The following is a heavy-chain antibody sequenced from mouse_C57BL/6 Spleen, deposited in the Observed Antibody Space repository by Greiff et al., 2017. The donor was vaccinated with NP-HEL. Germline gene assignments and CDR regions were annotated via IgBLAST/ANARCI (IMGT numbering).Heavy chain of an antibody. Sequence: EVQLVESGGGLVKPGGSLKLSCAASGFTFSDYGMHWVRQAPEKGLEWVAYISSGSSTIYYADTVKGRFTISRATAKNTLFLQMTSLRSEDTAMYYCARGPYYGYDDYAMDYWGQGTSVTVSS. V-gene: IGHV5-17*01. CDR1: GFTFSDYG. J-gene: IGHJ4*01. D-gene: IGHD2-9*01. CDR3: ARGPYYGYDDYAMDY. CDR2: ISSGSSTI.